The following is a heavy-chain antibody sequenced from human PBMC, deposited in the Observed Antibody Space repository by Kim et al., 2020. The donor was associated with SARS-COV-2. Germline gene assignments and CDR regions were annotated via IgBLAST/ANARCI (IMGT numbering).Heavy chain of an antibody. CDR1: GFTFSSYS. CDR2: ISSSSSYI. J-gene: IGHJ6*02. CDR3: ARDLPEWYDYFWGGYRHNFGYYYGMDV. V-gene: IGHV3-21*01. Sequence: GGSLRLSCAASGFTFSSYSMNWVRQAPGKGLEWVSSISSSSSYIYYADSVKGRFTISRDNAKNSLYLQMNSLRAEDTAVYYCARDLPEWYDYFWGGYRHNFGYYYGMDVWGQGTTVTVSS. D-gene: IGHD3-16*02.